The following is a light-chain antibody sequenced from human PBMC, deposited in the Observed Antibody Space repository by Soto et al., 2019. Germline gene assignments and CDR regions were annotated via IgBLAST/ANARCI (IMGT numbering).Light chain of an antibody. CDR2: GAS. CDR3: QQYGGSPRT. V-gene: IGKV3-20*01. Sequence: EIVLTQSPGTLSLSPGERATLSCRASQSVSSIYLAWYQQKPGQAPRLLIYGASSRATGIPDRFSGSGSGTDFTLTISRLEPEDFALYYCQQYGGSPRTFGQGTKVEL. J-gene: IGKJ1*01. CDR1: QSVSSIY.